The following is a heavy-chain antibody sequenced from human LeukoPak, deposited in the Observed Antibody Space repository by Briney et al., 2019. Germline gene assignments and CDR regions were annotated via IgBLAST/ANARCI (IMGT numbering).Heavy chain of an antibody. CDR2: ISSSSYI. CDR1: GFTFSSYS. J-gene: IGHJ4*02. CDR3: ERARDIVATIGY. D-gene: IGHD5-12*01. V-gene: IGHV3-21*01. Sequence: GGSLRLSCAASGFTFSSYSMNWVRQAPGKGLEWVSSISSSSYIYYADSVKGRFTISRDNAKNSLYLQMNSLRAEDTAVYYCERARDIVATIGYWGQGTLVTVSS.